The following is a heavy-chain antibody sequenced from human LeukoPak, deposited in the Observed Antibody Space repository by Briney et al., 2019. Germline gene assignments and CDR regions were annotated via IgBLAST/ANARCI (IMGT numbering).Heavy chain of an antibody. V-gene: IGHV3-73*01. CDR2: IRSKANSYAT. J-gene: IGHJ6*03. D-gene: IGHD5-12*01. CDR1: GFTFSGSA. Sequence: GGSPRLSCAASGFTFSGSAMHWVRQASGKGLEWVGRIRSKANSYATAYAASVKGRFTISRDDSKNTAYLQMNSLKTEDTAVYYCTRPPSRGYSGYDTNYYYYMDVWGKGTTVTVSS. CDR3: TRPPSRGYSGYDTNYYYYMDV.